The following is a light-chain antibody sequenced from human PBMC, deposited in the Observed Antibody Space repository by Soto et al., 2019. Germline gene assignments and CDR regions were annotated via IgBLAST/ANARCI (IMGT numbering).Light chain of an antibody. Sequence: QSALTQPRSVSGSPGQSVTISCTGTSSDVGGYNYVSWYRQHPGKAPKLMIYGVTKRPSGVPDRFSGSKSGNTASLTISELQAEDEADYYCCSFAGSYTVVFGGGTKLTVL. V-gene: IGLV2-11*01. J-gene: IGLJ2*01. CDR1: SSDVGGYNY. CDR3: CSFAGSYTVV. CDR2: GVT.